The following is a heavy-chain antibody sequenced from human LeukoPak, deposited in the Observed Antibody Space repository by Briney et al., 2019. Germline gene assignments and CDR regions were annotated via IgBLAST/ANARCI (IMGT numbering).Heavy chain of an antibody. Sequence: SETLSLTCTVSGGSISSSSYYWGWIRQPPGKGLEWIGSIYYSGSTYYNPSLKSRVTISVDKSKNQFSLKLSSVTAADTAVYYCARDAYGDYEDYYYYYMDVWGKGTTVTVSS. V-gene: IGHV4-39*07. D-gene: IGHD4-17*01. CDR3: ARDAYGDYEDYYYYYMDV. CDR1: GGSISSSSYY. J-gene: IGHJ6*03. CDR2: IYYSGST.